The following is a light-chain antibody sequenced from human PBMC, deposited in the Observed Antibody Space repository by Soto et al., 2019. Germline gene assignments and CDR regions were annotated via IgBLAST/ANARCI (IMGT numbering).Light chain of an antibody. CDR3: QQRSNWPIFT. V-gene: IGKV3-11*01. Sequence: EIVLTQSPATLSLSPGERATLSCRASQCVSSYLAWYQQKPGQAPRLLIYDASNRATGIPARFSGSGSGTDFTLTISSLEPEDFAVYYCQQRSNWPIFTFGPGTKVDIK. J-gene: IGKJ3*01. CDR2: DAS. CDR1: QCVSSY.